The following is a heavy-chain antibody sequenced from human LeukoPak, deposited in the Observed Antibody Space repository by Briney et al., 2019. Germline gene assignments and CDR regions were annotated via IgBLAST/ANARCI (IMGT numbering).Heavy chain of an antibody. V-gene: IGHV4-31*03. CDR2: IHYSGST. J-gene: IGHJ4*02. D-gene: IGHD2/OR15-2a*01. CDR3: ATADWEYYYFDY. CDR1: GGSISSGGYY. Sequence: SQTLSLTCTVSGGSISSGGYYWSWIRQHAGQGLEWIGFIHYSGSTFFNPSLQSRVTISVDTSKNQLSLKLSSVTAADTAVYYCATADWEYYYFDYWGQGTLVTVSS.